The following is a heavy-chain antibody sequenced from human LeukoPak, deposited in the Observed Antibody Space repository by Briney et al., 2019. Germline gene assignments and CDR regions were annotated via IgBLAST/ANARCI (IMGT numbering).Heavy chain of an antibody. CDR2: IFYILST. CDR1: GGSIDTSTLF. J-gene: IGHJ4*02. V-gene: IGHV4-39*01. Sequence: WETLTLTCTLSGGSIDTSTLFWGWIRHPPAKGLQYIVSIFYILSTYYNPPLGRRATISVDTSRKQVSLNLSSVSAADTAVYYFATMSYTSVSGGHWNFDNWGQGTLLSVSS. D-gene: IGHD6-19*01. CDR3: ATMSYTSVSGGHWNFDN.